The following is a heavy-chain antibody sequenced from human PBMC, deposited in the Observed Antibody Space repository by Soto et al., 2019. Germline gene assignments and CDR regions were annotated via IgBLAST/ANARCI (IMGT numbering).Heavy chain of an antibody. J-gene: IGHJ4*02. CDR1: GDSISSGGYY. D-gene: IGHD4-17*01. Sequence: SETLSLTCAVSGDSISSGGYYWSWIRQHTGKGLEWIGYIHDSGRTYYNPSLKSRVTISVDTSKNHFSLKLYSVTAADTAIYYCAREKFGVYGDPFFDFWGQGTLVTVSS. CDR3: AREKFGVYGDPFFDF. CDR2: IHDSGRT. V-gene: IGHV4-31*11.